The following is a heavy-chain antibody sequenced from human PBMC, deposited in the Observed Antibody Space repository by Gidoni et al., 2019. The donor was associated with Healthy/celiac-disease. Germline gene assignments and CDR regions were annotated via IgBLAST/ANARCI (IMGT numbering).Heavy chain of an antibody. D-gene: IGHD6-19*01. J-gene: IGHJ5*02. Sequence: EVQLLASGGGWVQPGGSLRLSCAASGFTFSSYAMSWVRAAPGKGLEWVSAISGSGGSTYYADSVKGRFTISRDNSKNTLYLQMNSLRAEDTAVYYCAKDGWGSGCYQLGWFDPWGQGTLVTVSS. V-gene: IGHV3-23*01. CDR1: GFTFSSYA. CDR3: AKDGWGSGCYQLGWFDP. CDR2: ISGSGGST.